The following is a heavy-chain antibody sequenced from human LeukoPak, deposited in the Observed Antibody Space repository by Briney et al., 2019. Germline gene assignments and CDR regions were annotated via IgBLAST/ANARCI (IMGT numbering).Heavy chain of an antibody. J-gene: IGHJ4*02. Sequence: GGSLRLSCAASGFTVSTNYMSWVRQAPGKGLEWVSLIYSGDGTYYADSVKGRFTISRDNSKNTLYLQMNSLRAEDTAVYYCARGGKYSSSSYFDYWGQGTLVTVSS. D-gene: IGHD6-6*01. CDR1: GFTVSTNY. CDR3: ARGGKYSSSSYFDY. CDR2: IYSGDGT. V-gene: IGHV3-66*01.